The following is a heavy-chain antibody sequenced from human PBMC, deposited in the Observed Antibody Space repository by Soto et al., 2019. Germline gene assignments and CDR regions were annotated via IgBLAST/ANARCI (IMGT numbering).Heavy chain of an antibody. J-gene: IGHJ1*01. CDR3: AKDRSTVTTFYTTSLHH. V-gene: IGHV3-30*18. CDR2: TSCDGSNK. Sequence: QVQLVESGGGVVQPGRSLRLSCAASGFTFSIYGMHWVRQAPGKGLEWVAVTSCDGSNKHYEDSVKGRFTISRDNSKNTLYLQMNSLRAEDTAVYYCAKDRSTVTTFYTTSLHHWGQGTLVTVSS. CDR1: GFTFSIYG. D-gene: IGHD4-17*01.